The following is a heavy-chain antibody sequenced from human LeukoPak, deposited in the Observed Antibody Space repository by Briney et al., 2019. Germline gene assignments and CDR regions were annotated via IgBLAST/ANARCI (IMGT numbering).Heavy chain of an antibody. V-gene: IGHV4-61*01. J-gene: IGHJ4*02. Sequence: PSETLSLTCTVSGGSVSSGSYYWSWIRQPPGKGLEWIGYIYYSGSTNYNPSLKSRVTISVDTSKNQFSLKLSSVTAAGTAVYYCARAVGGYDFWSGSPHRVFDYWGQGTLVTVSS. CDR2: IYYSGST. D-gene: IGHD3-3*01. CDR3: ARAVGGYDFWSGSPHRVFDY. CDR1: GGSVSSGSYY.